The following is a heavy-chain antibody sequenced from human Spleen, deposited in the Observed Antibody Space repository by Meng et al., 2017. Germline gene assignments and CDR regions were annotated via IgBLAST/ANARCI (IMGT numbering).Heavy chain of an antibody. CDR1: GGTFSSYA. Sequence: SVKVSCKASGGTFSSYAISWVRQAPGQGLEWMGGIIPIFGTANYAQKFQGRVTITADESTSTAYMELSSLRSEDTAVYYCARQYSSGWHWRENWFDPWGQGTLVTVSS. CDR3: ARQYSSGWHWRENWFDP. D-gene: IGHD6-19*01. CDR2: IIPIFGTA. J-gene: IGHJ5*02. V-gene: IGHV1-69*13.